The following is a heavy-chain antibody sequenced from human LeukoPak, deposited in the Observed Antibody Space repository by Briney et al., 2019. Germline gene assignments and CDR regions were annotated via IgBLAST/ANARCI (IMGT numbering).Heavy chain of an antibody. CDR3: ARGGNTWSNYYYYYGMDV. D-gene: IGHD2/OR15-2a*01. V-gene: IGHV4-34*01. CDR2: INHSGST. CDR1: GGSISSYY. J-gene: IGHJ6*02. Sequence: NPSETLSLTCTVSGGSISSYYWSWIRQPPGKGLEWIGEINHSGSTNYNPSLKSRVTISVDTSKNQFSLKLSSVTAADTAVYYCARGGNTWSNYYYYYGMDVWGQGTTVTVSS.